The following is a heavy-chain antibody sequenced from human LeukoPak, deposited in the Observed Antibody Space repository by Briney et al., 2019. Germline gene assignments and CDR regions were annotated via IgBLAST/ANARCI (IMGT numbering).Heavy chain of an antibody. J-gene: IGHJ5*02. CDR2: ISSSSSYT. CDR3: ACDSRDRGYTNNWFYP. CDR1: GFTFSDYY. D-gene: IGHD5-18*01. V-gene: IGHV3-11*05. Sequence: KSGGSLRLSCAPSGFTFSDYYMSWIRQAPGKGLEWVSYISSSSSYTNYADSVKGRFTISRDNAKNSLYLQMNSVRAEDTAVYYCACDSRDRGYTNNWFYPWGQGTLVTVSS.